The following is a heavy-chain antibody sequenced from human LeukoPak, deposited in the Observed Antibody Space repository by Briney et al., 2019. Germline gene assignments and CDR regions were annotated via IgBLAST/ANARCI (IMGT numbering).Heavy chain of an antibody. D-gene: IGHD2-21*02. Sequence: GGSLRLSCAASGFTFSSYWIHWVRQVPGRGLVWVSRINTGGSSTYYADSVKGRFTISRDNAKNTLNLQMNSLRAEDTAIYYCVRGIRVTAFDYWVQGTLVTVSS. V-gene: IGHV3-74*01. CDR3: VRGIRVTAFDY. CDR2: INTGGSST. J-gene: IGHJ4*02. CDR1: GFTFSSYW.